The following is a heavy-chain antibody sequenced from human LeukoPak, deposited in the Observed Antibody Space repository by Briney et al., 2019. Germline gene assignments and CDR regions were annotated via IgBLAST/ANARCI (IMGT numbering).Heavy chain of an antibody. CDR1: GGSITSYY. CDR2: IYYSWST. V-gene: IGHV4-59*13. J-gene: IGHJ2*01. Sequence: SETLSLTCTVSGGSITSYYGSWIREPPRKGLEWIGYIYYSWSTNYNPSLKSRVTISVDTSRNQFSLKLSSVTAADTAVYYCARRGANSGSYSHFDLWGRGTLVTVSS. CDR3: ARRGANSGSYSHFDL. D-gene: IGHD1-26*01.